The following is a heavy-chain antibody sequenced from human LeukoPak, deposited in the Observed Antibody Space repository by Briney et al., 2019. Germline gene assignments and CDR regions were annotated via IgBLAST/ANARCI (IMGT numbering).Heavy chain of an antibody. J-gene: IGHJ4*02. V-gene: IGHV1-18*01. D-gene: IGHD3-9*01. CDR3: ARWELRYFDWLPSSYYFDY. CDR1: GYTFTSYG. CDR2: IGAYNGNT. Sequence: ASVKVSCKASGYTFTSYGISWVRQAPGQGLEWMGWIGAYNGNTNYAQKLQGRVTMTTDTSTSTAYMELRSLRSDDTAVYYCARWELRYFDWLPSSYYFDYWGQGTLVTVSS.